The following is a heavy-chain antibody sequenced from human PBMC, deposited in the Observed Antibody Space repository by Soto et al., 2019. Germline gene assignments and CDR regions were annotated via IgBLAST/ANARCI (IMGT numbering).Heavy chain of an antibody. J-gene: IGHJ4*02. Sequence: QVQLVQSGAEVKKPGASVKVSCKASGYTFTSYDINWVRQATGQGREWMGWMNPNSGNTVYAQKFQGRVTMTRNTSVSTAYMELSSLRSEDTAVYYCARERSSGWYVDYWGQGTRVTVSS. CDR3: ARERSSGWYVDY. V-gene: IGHV1-8*01. D-gene: IGHD6-19*01. CDR1: GYTFTSYD. CDR2: MNPNSGNT.